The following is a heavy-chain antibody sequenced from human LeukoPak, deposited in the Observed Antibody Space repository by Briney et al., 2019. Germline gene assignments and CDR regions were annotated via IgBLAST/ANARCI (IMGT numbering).Heavy chain of an antibody. J-gene: IGHJ4*02. CDR1: GGSISSYY. Sequence: SETLSLTCTVSGGSISSYYWSWIRQPAWKGLEWIGRIYSSGSTNYNPSLKSRVTMSVDTSKNQFSLKLRSVTAADTAVYYCAREVRSSGYSLDYWGQGTLVTVSS. CDR3: AREVRSSGYSLDY. V-gene: IGHV4-4*07. D-gene: IGHD3-22*01. CDR2: IYSSGST.